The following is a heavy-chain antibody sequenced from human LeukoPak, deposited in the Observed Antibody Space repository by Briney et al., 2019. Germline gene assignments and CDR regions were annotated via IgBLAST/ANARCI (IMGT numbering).Heavy chain of an antibody. V-gene: IGHV4-59*08. J-gene: IGHJ4*02. D-gene: IGHD3-9*01. CDR2: IYYSGST. CDR3: ASGVIDYDILTGPIDY. Sequence: PSETLSLTCTVSGGSISSYYWSWIRQPPGKGLEWIGYIYYSGSTNYNPSLKSRVTISVDTSKSQFSLKLSSVTAADTAVYYCASGVIDYDILTGPIDYWGQGTLVTVSS. CDR1: GGSISSYY.